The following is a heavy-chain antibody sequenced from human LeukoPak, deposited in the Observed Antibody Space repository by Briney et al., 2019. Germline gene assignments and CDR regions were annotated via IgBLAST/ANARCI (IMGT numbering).Heavy chain of an antibody. Sequence: ASVKVSCKASGYTFTSYGISWVRQAPGQGLEWMGWVTTHNGNTNYAQKLQGRVTMTTDTSTSTAYMELRSLRSDDTAVCYCAREELRLGELSFDYWGQGTLVTVSS. CDR3: AREELRLGELSFDY. V-gene: IGHV1-18*01. D-gene: IGHD3-16*02. CDR2: VTTHNGNT. J-gene: IGHJ4*02. CDR1: GYTFTSYG.